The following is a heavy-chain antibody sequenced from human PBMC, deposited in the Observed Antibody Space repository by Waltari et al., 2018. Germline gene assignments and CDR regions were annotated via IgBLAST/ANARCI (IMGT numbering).Heavy chain of an antibody. CDR1: VGSFSGLY. CDR2: INHSGST. D-gene: IGHD2-2*01. CDR3: ARGDCSSTSCYLFDY. J-gene: IGHJ4*02. V-gene: IGHV4-34*01. Sequence: QVQLQPWGAGLLMPSETLSLTCAVYVGSFSGLYWSWISQPPGKGLEWIGEINHSGSTNYNPSLKSRVTISVDTSKNQFSLKLSSVTAADTAVYYCARGDCSSTSCYLFDYWGQGTLVTVSS.